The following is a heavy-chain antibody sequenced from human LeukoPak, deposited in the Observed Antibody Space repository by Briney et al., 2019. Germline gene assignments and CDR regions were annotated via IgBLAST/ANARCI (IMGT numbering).Heavy chain of an antibody. CDR2: IIPIFGIA. CDR3: ARDMNVRGYSYGPFDY. CDR1: GGTFSSYA. D-gene: IGHD5-18*01. J-gene: IGHJ4*02. Sequence: SVKVSCKASGGTFSSYAISWVRQAPGQGLEWIGRIIPIFGIANYAQKFQGRVTITADKSTSTAYMELSSLRSEDTAVYYCARDMNVRGYSYGPFDYWGQGTLVTVSS. V-gene: IGHV1-69*04.